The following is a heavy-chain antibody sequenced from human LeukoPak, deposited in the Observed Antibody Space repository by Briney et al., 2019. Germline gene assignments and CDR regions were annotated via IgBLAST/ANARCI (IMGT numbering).Heavy chain of an antibody. D-gene: IGHD6-13*01. J-gene: IGHJ5*02. CDR1: GGSISSYY. V-gene: IGHV4-59*01. Sequence: SETLSLTCTVSGGSISSYYWSWIRQPPGKGLEWIAYSYYSGSTNYNPSLKSRVTISVDTSKNQFSLKLSSVTAADTAVYYCARRIAAAATNWFDPWGQGTPVTVSS. CDR2: SYYSGST. CDR3: ARRIAAAATNWFDP.